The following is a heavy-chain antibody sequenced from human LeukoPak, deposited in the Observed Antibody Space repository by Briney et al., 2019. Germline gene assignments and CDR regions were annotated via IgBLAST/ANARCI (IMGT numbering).Heavy chain of an antibody. CDR2: INPNSGGT. D-gene: IGHD4-17*01. V-gene: IGHV1-2*02. Sequence: ASVKVSCKASGYTFTGYYMHWVRQAPGQGLEWMGWINPNSGGTNYAQKFQGRVTMTRDTSISTAYMELSRLRSDDTAVYYCARVVDYGDYGYYYYYMDVWGKGTTVTVS. J-gene: IGHJ6*03. CDR3: ARVVDYGDYGYYYYYMDV. CDR1: GYTFTGYY.